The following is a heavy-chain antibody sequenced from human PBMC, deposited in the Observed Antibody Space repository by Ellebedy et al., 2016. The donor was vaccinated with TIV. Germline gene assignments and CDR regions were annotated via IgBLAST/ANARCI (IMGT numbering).Heavy chain of an antibody. CDR2: FYSSGST. CDR1: GASISHYY. CDR3: VRDRAPYYGSGNFYPYNCFDP. Sequence: SETLSLTCTVSGASISHYYWSWIRQPAGKGLEWIGRFYSSGSTDYNPSLRSRVTVSRDTSKNQMSLKLTSVTAADTAIYYCVRDRAPYYGSGNFYPYNCFDPWGQGTLVTVSS. D-gene: IGHD3-10*01. V-gene: IGHV4-4*07. J-gene: IGHJ5*02.